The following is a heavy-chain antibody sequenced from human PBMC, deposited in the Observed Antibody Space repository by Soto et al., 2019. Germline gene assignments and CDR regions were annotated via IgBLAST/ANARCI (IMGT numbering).Heavy chain of an antibody. CDR2: TYYRSNWRH. CDR1: GDSVSSNTAA. V-gene: IGHV6-1*01. D-gene: IGHD6-19*01. CDR3: ARGVAGSGFDL. Sequence: LSLTCAISGDSVSSNTAARNWIRSSPSRGLEWLGRTYYRSNWRHDYAVSVKSRITVNPDTSKNHFSLQLNSVTPDDTAVYYCARGVAGSGFDLWGQGTLVTVSS. J-gene: IGHJ4*02.